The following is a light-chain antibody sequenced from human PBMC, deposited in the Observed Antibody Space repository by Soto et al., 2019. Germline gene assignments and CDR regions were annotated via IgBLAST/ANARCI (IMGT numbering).Light chain of an antibody. CDR1: TSNIGAHYD. V-gene: IGLV1-40*01. CDR3: QSYDSSLSSYV. CDR2: GYI. J-gene: IGLJ1*01. Sequence: QSVLTQPPSVSGAPGQRVTIACTGTTSNIGAHYDVHWYQHTPGTAPKLLIYGYIHRPSGVPDRFSGSKSDTSASLAITGLQAEDEADYYCQSYDSSLSSYVFGPGTRSPS.